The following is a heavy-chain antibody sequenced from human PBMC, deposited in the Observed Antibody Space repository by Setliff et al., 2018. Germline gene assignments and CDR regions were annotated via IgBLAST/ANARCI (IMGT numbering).Heavy chain of an antibody. CDR1: GYTFTGYY. CDR3: ARRRYYYDSSGYRWGGFYFDY. Sequence: ASVKVSCKASGYTFTGYYMHGVRQAPGQGLEWMGWINPNSGGTNYAQKFQGWVTMTRDTSSSTAYMELSRLRSDDTAVYYCARRRYYYDSSGYRWGGFYFDYWGQGTLGTVSS. D-gene: IGHD3-22*01. J-gene: IGHJ4*02. V-gene: IGHV1-2*04. CDR2: INPNSGGT.